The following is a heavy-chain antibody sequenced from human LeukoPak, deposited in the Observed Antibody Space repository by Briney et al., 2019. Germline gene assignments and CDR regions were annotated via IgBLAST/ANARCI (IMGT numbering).Heavy chain of an antibody. CDR3: AHHGGGTIRIAAFDI. Sequence: SETLSLTCTVSGGSISTYYWSWIRQPPGKGLEWIGYVYYSGGTNYNPSLKSRVTISVDTSKNQFSLKLRSVTAADTAIYYCAHHGGGTIRIAAFDIWGQGTMVTVSS. D-gene: IGHD3-3*01. CDR1: GGSISTYY. J-gene: IGHJ3*02. V-gene: IGHV4-59*01. CDR2: VYYSGGT.